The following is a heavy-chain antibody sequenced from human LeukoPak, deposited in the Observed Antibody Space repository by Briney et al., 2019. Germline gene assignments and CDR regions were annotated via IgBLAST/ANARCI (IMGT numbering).Heavy chain of an antibody. CDR3: ASIDFWSGYGYYYGMDV. Sequence: GESLKISCKGSGYSFTSYWISWVRQMPGKGLEWMGRIDPSDSYTNYSPSFQGHVTISADKSISTAYLQWSSLKASDTAMYYCASIDFWSGYGYYYGMDVWGQGTTVTVSS. CDR2: IDPSDSYT. V-gene: IGHV5-10-1*01. CDR1: GYSFTSYW. J-gene: IGHJ6*02. D-gene: IGHD3-3*01.